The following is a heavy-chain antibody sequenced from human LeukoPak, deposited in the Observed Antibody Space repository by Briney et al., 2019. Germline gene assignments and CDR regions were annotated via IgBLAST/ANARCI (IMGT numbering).Heavy chain of an antibody. Sequence: QPGGSLRLSCAASGFTFSSYAMSWVRQAPGKGLEWVSGIRVIGDITYYADSVKGRFTISRDNFKNTLYLQMNSLRAEDTAVYYCAKTRIVCSSVSCPGGGFDYWGHGTLVTVSS. CDR1: GFTFSSYA. J-gene: IGHJ4*01. D-gene: IGHD2-2*01. V-gene: IGHV3-23*01. CDR3: AKTRIVCSSVSCPGGGFDY. CDR2: IRVIGDIT.